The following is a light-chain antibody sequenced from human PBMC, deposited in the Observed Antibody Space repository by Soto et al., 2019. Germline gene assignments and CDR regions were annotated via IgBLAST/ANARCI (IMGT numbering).Light chain of an antibody. CDR2: AAS. J-gene: IGKJ1*01. CDR3: QQSLSTPPEWT. CDR1: RDIRNY. V-gene: IGKV1-39*01. Sequence: DIQMTQSPSSLSASVGDRVTITCRASRDIRNYLNWYQQKPGNAPHLLISAASSLQRGVPSRFSGSGSGAEYTLTITSLQPEDSATYYCQQSLSTPPEWTFGQGTKVEVK.